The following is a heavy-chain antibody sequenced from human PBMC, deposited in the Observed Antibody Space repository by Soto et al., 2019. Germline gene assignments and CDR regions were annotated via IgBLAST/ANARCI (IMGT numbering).Heavy chain of an antibody. CDR1: GGSISSGGYS. Sequence: SETLSLTCAVSGGSISSGGYSWSWIRQPPGKGLEWIGYIYHSGSTYYNPSLKSRVTISVDRSKNQFSLKLSSVTAADTAVYYCARDKELLSPYYYGMDVRGQGTTVTVSS. V-gene: IGHV4-30-2*01. CDR3: ARDKELLSPYYYGMDV. J-gene: IGHJ6*02. D-gene: IGHD2-2*01. CDR2: IYHSGST.